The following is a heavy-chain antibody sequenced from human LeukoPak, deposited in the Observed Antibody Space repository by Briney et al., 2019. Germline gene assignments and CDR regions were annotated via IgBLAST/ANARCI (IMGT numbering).Heavy chain of an antibody. Sequence: SQTLSLTCAVSGGSISSGGYSWSWIRQPPGKGLEWVGYIYHSGSTYYNPSLKSRVTISVDRSKNQFSLKLSSVTAAGTAVYYCARDRGDSNEFDYWGQGTLVTVSS. J-gene: IGHJ4*02. CDR3: ARDRGDSNEFDY. D-gene: IGHD2-21*01. V-gene: IGHV4-30-2*01. CDR1: GGSISSGGYS. CDR2: IYHSGST.